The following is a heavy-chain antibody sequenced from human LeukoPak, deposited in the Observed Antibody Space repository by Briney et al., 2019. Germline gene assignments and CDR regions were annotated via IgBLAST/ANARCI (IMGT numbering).Heavy chain of an antibody. CDR1: GFTFSSYA. CDR2: ISSSGVST. CDR3: ARNDSSRYYSV. V-gene: IGHV3-23*01. J-gene: IGHJ4*02. Sequence: PGGSLRLSCAASGFTFSSYALTWVRQAPGKGLEWVSTISSSGVSTNYADSVKGRFTISRDNFKNTLYLQMNSLRAEDTAIYYCARNDSSRYYSVWGQGTIVSVSS. D-gene: IGHD3-22*01.